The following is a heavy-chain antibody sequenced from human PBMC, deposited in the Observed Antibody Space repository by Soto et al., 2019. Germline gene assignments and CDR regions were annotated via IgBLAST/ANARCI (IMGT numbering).Heavy chain of an antibody. Sequence: QVQLVQSGAEVKKPGSSVKVSCEASGGTFSSYPINWVRQAPGQGLEWMEGIIPFFGTPNYAQKFQGRVTITADDSTSTAYMELRSLRSEDTAVYYCARVGHITNYGMAVWGQGTTVTVSS. V-gene: IGHV1-69*01. J-gene: IGHJ6*02. CDR2: IIPFFGTP. CDR3: ARVGHITNYGMAV. D-gene: IGHD1-26*01. CDR1: GGTFSSYP.